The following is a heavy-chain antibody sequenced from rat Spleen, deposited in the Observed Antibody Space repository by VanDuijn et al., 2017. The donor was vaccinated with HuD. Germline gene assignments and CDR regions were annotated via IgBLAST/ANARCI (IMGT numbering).Heavy chain of an antibody. CDR3: ARHRSYYSSYVYAFDY. D-gene: IGHD1-2*01. J-gene: IGHJ2*01. V-gene: IGHV5-29*01. CDR1: GFTFSDYY. Sequence: EVRLVASDGGLVEPGRSLKISCAASGFTFSDYYMAWVRQAPMKGLEWVATITYDSSTTYYRDSVKGRFTISRDNAKSTLYLQMDSLRSEDTATYYCARHRSYYSSYVYAFDYWGQGVMVTVSS. CDR2: ITYDSSTT.